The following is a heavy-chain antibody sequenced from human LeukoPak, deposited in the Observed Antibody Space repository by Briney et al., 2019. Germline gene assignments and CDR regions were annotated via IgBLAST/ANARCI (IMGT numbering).Heavy chain of an antibody. V-gene: IGHV3-30*03. CDR1: GFTFSSYG. D-gene: IGHD5-18*01. CDR2: ISYDGSNK. J-gene: IGHJ4*02. CDR3: ARRGIQLWPHDDY. Sequence: PGRSLRLSCAASGFTFSSYGMHWVRQAPGKGLEWVAVISYDGSNKYYADSVKGRFTISRDNSKNTLYLQMNSPRAEDTAVFYCARRGIQLWPHDDYWGQGTLVTVSS.